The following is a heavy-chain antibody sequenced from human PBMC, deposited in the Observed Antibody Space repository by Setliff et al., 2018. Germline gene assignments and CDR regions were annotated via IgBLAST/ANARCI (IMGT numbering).Heavy chain of an antibody. CDR2: IYSSGNI. CDR1: GGSISSGTFY. J-gene: IGHJ4*02. CDR3: ARLGGLLVATMPFDY. D-gene: IGHD5-12*01. Sequence: SETLSLTCTVSGGSISSGTFYWTWLRQPAGKGLEWIGHIYSSGNINYNPSLVSRVTISIDTSKSQFSLKLRSVTAADTAVYFCARLGGLLVATMPFDYWGQETLVTVSS. V-gene: IGHV4-61*09.